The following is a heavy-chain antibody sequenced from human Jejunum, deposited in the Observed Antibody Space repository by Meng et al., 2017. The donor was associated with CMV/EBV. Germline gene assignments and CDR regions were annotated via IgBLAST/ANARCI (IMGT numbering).Heavy chain of an antibody. CDR3: AKERTDSGFDAFDV. D-gene: IGHD1-26*01. J-gene: IGHJ3*01. V-gene: IGHV1-2*02. CDR2: INPKSGAT. CDR1: YPFSGYY. Sequence: YPFSGYYIHWVRQAPGQGLEWMRWINPKSGATDYAQKFRGRVTVTRDTSITTAYMELSSLRSDDTAVYYCAKERTDSGFDAFDVWGQGTMGTVSS.